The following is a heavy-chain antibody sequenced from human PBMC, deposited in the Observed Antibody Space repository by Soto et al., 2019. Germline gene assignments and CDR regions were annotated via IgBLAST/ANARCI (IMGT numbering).Heavy chain of an antibody. J-gene: IGHJ6*02. CDR1: GGSISSGGYY. Sequence: QVQLQESGPGLVKPSQTLSLTCTVSGGSISSGGYYWSWIRQHPGKGLEWIGYIYYSGSTYYNPSLKSRFTSSVDTSKNQFTLKLSSGTAADTAVYDCARVCGGDCHYGMDVWGQGTTVTVSS. D-gene: IGHD2-21*02. CDR2: IYYSGST. V-gene: IGHV4-31*03. CDR3: ARVCGGDCHYGMDV.